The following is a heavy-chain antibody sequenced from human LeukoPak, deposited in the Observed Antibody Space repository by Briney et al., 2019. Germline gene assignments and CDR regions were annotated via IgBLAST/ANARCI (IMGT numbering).Heavy chain of an antibody. CDR2: IIPILGIT. CDR1: GGTFSSYA. V-gene: IGHV1-69*04. D-gene: IGHD6-6*01. J-gene: IGHJ4*02. CDR3: ARKGSSSLETAFDY. Sequence: SVKVSCKASGGTFSSYAISWVRQAPGQGLEWMGRIIPILGITNYAQKFQGRVTITADKSTSTAYMELSSLRSEDTAVYYCARKGSSSLETAFDYWGQGTLVTVSS.